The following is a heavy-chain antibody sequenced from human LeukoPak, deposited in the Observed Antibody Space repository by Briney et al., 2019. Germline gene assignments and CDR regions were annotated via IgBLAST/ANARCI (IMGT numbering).Heavy chain of an antibody. CDR3: ARGGGGGSYDLDY. Sequence: ASVKVSCKASGYSFNDKYLHWVRQAPGQGLEWMGSINPNSGGTNYAQKFQGRVTMTTDTSMSTAYMELSRLTSDDTAVYYCARGGGGGSYDLDYWGQGTLVTVSS. CDR2: INPNSGGT. D-gene: IGHD1-26*01. CDR1: GYSFNDKY. J-gene: IGHJ4*02. V-gene: IGHV1-2*02.